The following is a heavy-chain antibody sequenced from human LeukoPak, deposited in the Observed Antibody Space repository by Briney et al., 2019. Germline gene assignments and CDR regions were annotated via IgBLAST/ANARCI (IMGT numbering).Heavy chain of an antibody. D-gene: IGHD2-2*01. CDR3: AAVIDLYCSSTSCPPAWGWFDP. Sequence: SVKVSCKASGFTFTSSAMQWVRQARGQRLEWIGWIVVGSGNTNYAQKFQERVTITRDMSTSTAYMELSSLRSEDTAVYYCAAVIDLYCSSTSCPPAWGWFDPWGQGTLVTVSS. CDR2: IVVGSGNT. J-gene: IGHJ5*02. CDR1: GFTFTSSA. V-gene: IGHV1-58*02.